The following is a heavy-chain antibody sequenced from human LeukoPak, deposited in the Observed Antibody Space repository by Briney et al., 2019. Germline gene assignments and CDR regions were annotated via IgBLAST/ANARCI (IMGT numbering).Heavy chain of an antibody. CDR2: IYYTGST. CDR3: ARGGGYSISVDFDY. J-gene: IGHJ4*02. V-gene: IGHV4-59*01. CDR1: GGAITNYY. D-gene: IGHD6-6*01. Sequence: PSETLSLTCGVSGGAITNYYWNWIRQAPGKGLEWLGYIYYTGSTTYNPSVKSRITISLDTSKKQISLKLRSVTAADTAVYYCARGGGYSISVDFDYWGQGTLVTVSS.